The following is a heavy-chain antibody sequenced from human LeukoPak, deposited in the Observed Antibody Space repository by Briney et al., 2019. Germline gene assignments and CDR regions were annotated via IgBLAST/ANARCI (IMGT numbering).Heavy chain of an antibody. D-gene: IGHD1-14*01. Sequence: GGSLRLSCAASGFTFSTYAMSWVRQAPGKGLEWVSAISGSGGSTFNADSVKGRFTISRDNSKNTLFLQMNSLRAEDTAIYYCAKDPPPEYYFDFWGQETLVTVPS. J-gene: IGHJ4*02. V-gene: IGHV3-23*01. CDR1: GFTFSTYA. CDR2: ISGSGGST. CDR3: AKDPPPEYYFDF.